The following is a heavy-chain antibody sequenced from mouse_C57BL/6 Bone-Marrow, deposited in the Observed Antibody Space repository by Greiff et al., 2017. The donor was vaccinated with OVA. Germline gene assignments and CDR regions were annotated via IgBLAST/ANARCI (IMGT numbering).Heavy chain of an antibody. J-gene: IGHJ1*03. D-gene: IGHD1-1*01. CDR1: GYTFTNYW. V-gene: IGHV1-55*01. CDR3: ARRYYGSSYWYFDV. CDR2: IYPGSGST. Sequence: QVQLQQPGAELVKPGASVKMSCKASGYTFTNYWITWVKQRPGQGLEWIGDIYPGSGSTNYNEKFKSKATLTVDTSSSTAYMQLSSLTSEDSAVYYCARRYYGSSYWYFDVWGTGTTVTVSS.